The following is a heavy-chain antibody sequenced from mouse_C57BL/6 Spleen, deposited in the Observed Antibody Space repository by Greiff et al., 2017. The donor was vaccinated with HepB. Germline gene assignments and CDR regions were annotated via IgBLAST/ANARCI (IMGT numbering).Heavy chain of an antibody. Sequence: QVQLKQSGAELVKPGASVKISCKASGYAFSSYWMNWVKQRPGKGLEWIGQIYPGDGDTNYNGKFKGKATLTADKSSSTAYMQLSSLTSEDSAVYFCARWEVITTVVARGYFDVWGTGTTVTVSS. CDR1: GYAFSSYW. V-gene: IGHV1-80*01. D-gene: IGHD1-1*01. CDR3: ARWEVITTVVARGYFDV. CDR2: IYPGDGDT. J-gene: IGHJ1*03.